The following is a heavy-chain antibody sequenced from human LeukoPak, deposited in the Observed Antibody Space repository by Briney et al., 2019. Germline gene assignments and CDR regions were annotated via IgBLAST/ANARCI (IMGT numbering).Heavy chain of an antibody. V-gene: IGHV3-30*04. CDR3: ARVTGIAVAGDY. J-gene: IGHJ4*02. Sequence: WRSLRLSCAASGFTFSSYTMHWVRQVPGKGLEWVAVISYDGSNKYYADSVKGRFTISRDNSKNTLYLQMNSLRAEDTAVYYCARVTGIAVAGDYWGQGTLVTVSS. CDR1: GFTFSSYT. CDR2: ISYDGSNK. D-gene: IGHD6-19*01.